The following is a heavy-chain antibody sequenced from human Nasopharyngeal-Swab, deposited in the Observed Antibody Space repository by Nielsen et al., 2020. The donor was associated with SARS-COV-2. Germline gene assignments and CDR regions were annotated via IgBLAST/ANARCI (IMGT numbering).Heavy chain of an antibody. CDR2: LYSGGVT. CDR1: GFSVGSNY. CDR3: ARDRNTVLAGHSYFGMDV. Sequence: GGSLRLSCAPSGFSVGSNYVSWVRQAPGKGLEWASILYSGGVTFYADSVEGRFSISRDNSKNTIYLQMNNLRAEDTAVYYCARDRNTVLAGHSYFGMDVWGQGTMVTVSS. D-gene: IGHD4-11*01. J-gene: IGHJ6*02. V-gene: IGHV3-53*01.